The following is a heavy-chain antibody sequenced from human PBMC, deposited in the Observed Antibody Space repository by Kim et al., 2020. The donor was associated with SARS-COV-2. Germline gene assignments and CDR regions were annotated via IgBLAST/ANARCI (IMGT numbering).Heavy chain of an antibody. D-gene: IGHD3-22*01. V-gene: IGHV3-11*06. CDR3: ARDPSPEPYYYDSSGYYDY. J-gene: IGHJ4*02. Sequence: KGRFNISRDNAKNSLYLQMNRLRDEDTAVYYCARDPSPEPYYYDSSGYYDYWGQGTLVTVSS.